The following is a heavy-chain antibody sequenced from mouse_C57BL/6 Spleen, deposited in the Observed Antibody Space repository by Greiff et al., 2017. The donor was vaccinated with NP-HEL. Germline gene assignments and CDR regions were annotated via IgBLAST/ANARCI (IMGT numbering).Heavy chain of an antibody. CDR2: IWSGGST. J-gene: IGHJ1*03. CDR1: GFSLTSYG. CDR3: ARNGNDYDGSYWYFDV. V-gene: IGHV2-2*01. D-gene: IGHD2-4*01. Sequence: VKLMESGPGLVQPSQSLSITCTVSGFSLTSYGVHWVRQSPGKGLEWLGVIWSGGSTDYNAAFISRLSISKDNSKSQVFFKMNSLQADDTAIYYCARNGNDYDGSYWYFDVWGTGTTVTVSS.